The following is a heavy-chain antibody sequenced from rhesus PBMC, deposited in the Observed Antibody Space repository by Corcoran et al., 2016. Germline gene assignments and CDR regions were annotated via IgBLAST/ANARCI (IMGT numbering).Heavy chain of an antibody. D-gene: IGHD5-24*01. CDR2: ITYSGST. Sequence: QVQLQESGPGLVKPSETLSLTCAVSGYSISGYYWSWIRQAPGKGLEWIGYITYSGSTRCNPSLTSRVTISRATPKTQFSLKLRSGTAADTAVYYCASDNSGYSYYLGDWGQGVLVTVSS. CDR3: ASDNSGYSYYLGD. V-gene: IGHV4-122*02. J-gene: IGHJ4*01. CDR1: GYSISGYY.